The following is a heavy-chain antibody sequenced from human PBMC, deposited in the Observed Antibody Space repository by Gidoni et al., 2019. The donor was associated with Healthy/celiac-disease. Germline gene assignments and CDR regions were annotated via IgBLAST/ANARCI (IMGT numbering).Heavy chain of an antibody. J-gene: IGHJ2*01. CDR2: IRSKANSYAT. Sequence: EVQLVESGGGLVQPGGSLKLSCAASGFTFRGSAMHWVRQASGKGLEWVGRIRSKANSYATAYAASVKGRFTISRDDSKNTAYLQMNSLKTEDTAVYYCTRGRISSGYFGDWYFDLWGRGTLVTVSS. CDR1: GFTFRGSA. V-gene: IGHV3-73*02. D-gene: IGHD3-22*01. CDR3: TRGRISSGYFGDWYFDL.